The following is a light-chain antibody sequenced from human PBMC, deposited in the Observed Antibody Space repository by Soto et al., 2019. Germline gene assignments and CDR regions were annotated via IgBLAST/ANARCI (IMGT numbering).Light chain of an antibody. CDR2: GAS. J-gene: IGKJ1*01. CDR3: QQYNNWPGT. Sequence: EIAMTQAPATLSVSPGERATLSCRASQSVSSKLAWYQQKPGQAPRLLLYGASTRATAVPARFSGSGSGTEFSLTISSLQSEDFAVYYCQQYNNWPGTFGQGTKVEIK. V-gene: IGKV3-15*01. CDR1: QSVSSK.